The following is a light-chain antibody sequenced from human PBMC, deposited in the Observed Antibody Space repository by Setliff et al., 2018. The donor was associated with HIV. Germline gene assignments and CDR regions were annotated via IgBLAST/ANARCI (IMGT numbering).Light chain of an antibody. J-gene: IGKJ1*01. CDR2: GTS. Sequence: EIVLTQSPGTLSLSPGERATLSCRASQSVSSSYLAWYQQRPGQAPRLLIYGTSNRAAVIPDGFSGSGSGTDFTLTISRLEPEDFAVYYCQQYVTSPTFGQGTKV. CDR1: QSVSSSY. CDR3: QQYVTSPT. V-gene: IGKV3-20*01.